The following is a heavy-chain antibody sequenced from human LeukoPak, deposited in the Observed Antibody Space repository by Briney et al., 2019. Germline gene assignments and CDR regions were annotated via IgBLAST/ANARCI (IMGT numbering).Heavy chain of an antibody. Sequence: ASVKVSCRASGYTFTGYYMHWVRQAPGEGLEWMGWINPNSGDTNYAQKFKGGVTMTRDTSTSAAYMELSSLRFDDTAVYYCSRAADVVLVPPSDDWGQGTLVTVSS. CDR1: GYTFTGYY. CDR2: INPNSGDT. CDR3: SRAADVVLVPPSDD. D-gene: IGHD2-8*02. V-gene: IGHV1-2*02. J-gene: IGHJ4*02.